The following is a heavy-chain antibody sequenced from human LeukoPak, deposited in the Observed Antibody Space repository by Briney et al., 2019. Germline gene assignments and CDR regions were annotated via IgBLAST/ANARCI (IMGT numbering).Heavy chain of an antibody. CDR2: ISPDGSSA. J-gene: IGHJ4*02. Sequence: GGSLRLSCAASGFTFSSYWMHWVRQAPGKGLEWVSRISPDGSSALYADSVKGRFTISRDNAQNTLYLQMDSLRGDDTAVYSCARVSVCPRCHFDSWGQGTLVTVSS. CDR3: ARVSVCPRCHFDS. V-gene: IGHV3-74*03. CDR1: GFTFSSYW. D-gene: IGHD5/OR15-5a*01.